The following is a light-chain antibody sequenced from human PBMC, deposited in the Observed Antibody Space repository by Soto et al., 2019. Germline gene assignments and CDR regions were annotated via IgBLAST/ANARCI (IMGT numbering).Light chain of an antibody. CDR2: QAS. Sequence: SSALTQPPSVSVSPGQTASITCSGEKLGDKYACWHQQKPAQSPVLVIYQASKRPSGIPERFSLSNSGNTATLTISGTQAMDEAVDYCQARDSRTSYVVGSGTKVTVL. CDR1: KLGDKY. CDR3: QARDSRTSYV. V-gene: IGLV3-1*01. J-gene: IGLJ1*01.